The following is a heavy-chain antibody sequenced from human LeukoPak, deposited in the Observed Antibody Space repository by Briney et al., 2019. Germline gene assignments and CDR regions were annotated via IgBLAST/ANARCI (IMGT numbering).Heavy chain of an antibody. V-gene: IGHV4-39*07. J-gene: IGHJ5*02. CDR1: GGSISSSSYY. D-gene: IGHD3-16*01. CDR3: ARASWHAYPNWFDP. CDR2: IYYSGST. Sequence: KSSETLSLTCTVSGGSISSSSYYWGWIRQPPGKGLEWIGSIYYSGSTYYNPSLKSRLTISVDTSKNQFSLKLSAVTAADTAVYYCARASWHAYPNWFDPWGQGTLVTVSS.